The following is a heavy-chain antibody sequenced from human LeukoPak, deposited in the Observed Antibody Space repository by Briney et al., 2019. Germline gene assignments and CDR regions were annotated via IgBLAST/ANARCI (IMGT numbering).Heavy chain of an antibody. CDR3: ARALRGYSGYDAFDY. Sequence: PGRSLRLSCAASGFTFSAYGMHWVRQAPGKGLEWVAVIWFDGSNKFHADSVKGRFTISRDNSKNTLYLQMNSLRAEDTAVYYCARALRGYSGYDAFDYWGQGTLVTVSS. CDR1: GFTFSAYG. D-gene: IGHD5-12*01. J-gene: IGHJ4*02. CDR2: IWFDGSNK. V-gene: IGHV3-33*01.